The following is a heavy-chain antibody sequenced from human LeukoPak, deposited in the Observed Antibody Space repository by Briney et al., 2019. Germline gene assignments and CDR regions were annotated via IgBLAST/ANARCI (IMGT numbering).Heavy chain of an antibody. V-gene: IGHV3-15*01. CDR2: IKSKTDGGTT. CDR3: TTDHPPTVTTLDAFDI. Sequence: GGSLRLSCAASGFTFSNAWMSWVRQAPGKGLEWVGRIKSKTDGGTTDYAAPVKGRFTISRDDSKNTLYLQMNSLKTEDTAVYYCTTDHPPTVTTLDAFDIWGQGTMVTVSS. J-gene: IGHJ3*02. CDR1: GFTFSNAW. D-gene: IGHD4-17*01.